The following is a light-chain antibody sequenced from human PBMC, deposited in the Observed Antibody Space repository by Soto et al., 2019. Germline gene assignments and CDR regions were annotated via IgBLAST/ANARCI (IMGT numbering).Light chain of an antibody. V-gene: IGKV1-39*01. CDR1: QSISIY. CDR3: QQSYSTPRLT. CDR2: AAS. J-gene: IGKJ4*01. Sequence: DIQMTQSPSSLSASVGDRVTITCRASQSISIYLNWYQQKPGKAPKFLIYAASSLQSGVPSRFIGSGSGTDFTLTISSLQPEDFATYYGQQSYSTPRLTFGGGTKVEIK.